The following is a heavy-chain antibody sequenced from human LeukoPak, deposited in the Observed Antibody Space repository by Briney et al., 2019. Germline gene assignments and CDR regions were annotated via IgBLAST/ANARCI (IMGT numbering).Heavy chain of an antibody. CDR3: ARDYDSSGYFFDY. Sequence: PGGSLRLSCAASGFTFSDYYMSWIRQAPGKGLEWVSYISSSGSTIYYADSVKGRFTISRDNAKNSLYQQMNSLRAEDTAVYYCARDYDSSGYFFDYWGQGTLVTVSS. V-gene: IGHV3-11*01. CDR2: ISSSGSTI. D-gene: IGHD3-22*01. J-gene: IGHJ4*02. CDR1: GFTFSDYY.